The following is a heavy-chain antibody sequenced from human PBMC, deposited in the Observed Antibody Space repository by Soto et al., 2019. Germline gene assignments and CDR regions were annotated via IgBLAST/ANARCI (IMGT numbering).Heavy chain of an antibody. CDR2: IYHSGST. Sequence: QVQLQESGPGLVKPSETLSLTCAVYGGSISSNKWWSWVRQPPGKGLEWIGVIYHSGSTNYNQSLYSRINISLEKSNNQFSLKLTSVTAADSAVYYCARDDHIVVVPTALGAMDVWGQGTKVTFSS. CDR1: GGSISSNKW. D-gene: IGHD2-2*01. J-gene: IGHJ6*02. CDR3: ARDDHIVVVPTALGAMDV. V-gene: IGHV4-4*02.